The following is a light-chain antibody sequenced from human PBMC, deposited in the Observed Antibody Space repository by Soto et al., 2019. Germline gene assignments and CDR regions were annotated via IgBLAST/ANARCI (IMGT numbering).Light chain of an antibody. V-gene: IGKV3-20*01. Sequence: EIVLTQSPGTLSLSPGERATLSCRASQSVISTYLAWYQQKPGQAPRLLICDASNRATGIPARLSGSGSGTDFTLTISSLEPEDFAVYYCQQYGRSPWTFGQGTKVDIK. CDR2: DAS. CDR3: QQYGRSPWT. J-gene: IGKJ1*01. CDR1: QSVISTY.